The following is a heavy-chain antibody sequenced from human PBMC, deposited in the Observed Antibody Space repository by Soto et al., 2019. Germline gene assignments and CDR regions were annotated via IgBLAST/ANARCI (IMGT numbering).Heavy chain of an antibody. Sequence: QVQLVQSGAEVKKPGSSVKVSCKASGGTFSSYAISWVRQAPGQGLEWMGGIIPIFGTANYAQKFQGRVTITADESTSTAYMELSSLRSEDTAVYYCAREGVSTMVRGVRSYYYYGMDVWGQGTTVTVSS. CDR2: IIPIFGTA. J-gene: IGHJ6*02. V-gene: IGHV1-69*01. D-gene: IGHD3-10*01. CDR3: AREGVSTMVRGVRSYYYYGMDV. CDR1: GGTFSSYA.